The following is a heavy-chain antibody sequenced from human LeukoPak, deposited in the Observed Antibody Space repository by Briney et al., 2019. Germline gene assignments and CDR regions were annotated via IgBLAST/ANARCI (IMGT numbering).Heavy chain of an antibody. Sequence: GGSLRLSCAASGFTFSNYGMHWVRQAPGKGLEWVSVISGSGDSTYYADSVEGRCTSSRDNSKDALYLQMSSLRAEDTAVYYCARVGYSGYDYDYWGQGTLVTVSS. CDR3: ARVGYSGYDYDY. V-gene: IGHV3-23*01. J-gene: IGHJ4*02. CDR1: GFTFSNYG. CDR2: ISGSGDST. D-gene: IGHD5-12*01.